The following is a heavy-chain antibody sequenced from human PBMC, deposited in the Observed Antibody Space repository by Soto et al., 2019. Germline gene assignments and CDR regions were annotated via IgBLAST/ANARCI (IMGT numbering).Heavy chain of an antibody. CDR2: ISWNSGSI. CDR3: AKGRWELLGWFDP. CDR1: GFTFDDYA. Sequence: EVQLVESGGGLVQPGRSLRLSCAASGFTFDDYAMHWVRQAPGKGLEWVSGISWNSGSIGYADSVKGRFTISRDNAKNYLYLQMNSLRAEDTALYYCAKGRWELLGWFDPWGQGTLVTVSS. D-gene: IGHD1-26*01. V-gene: IGHV3-9*01. J-gene: IGHJ5*02.